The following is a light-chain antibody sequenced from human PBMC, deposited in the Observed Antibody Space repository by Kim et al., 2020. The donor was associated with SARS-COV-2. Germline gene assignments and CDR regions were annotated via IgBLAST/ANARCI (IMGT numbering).Light chain of an antibody. CDR1: QSVGSY. J-gene: IGKJ5*01. Sequence: PGERAPLSCRASQSVGSYLAWYQHKPGQAPRLLISDASNKAAGIPARFSGSGSGTDFTLTISSLDPEDFAVYYCQQRINWPSTFGQGTRLEIK. CDR3: QQRINWPST. V-gene: IGKV3-11*01. CDR2: DAS.